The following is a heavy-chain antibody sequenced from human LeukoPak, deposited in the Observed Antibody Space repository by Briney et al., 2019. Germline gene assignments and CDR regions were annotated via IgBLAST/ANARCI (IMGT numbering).Heavy chain of an antibody. V-gene: IGHV4-34*01. D-gene: IGHD6-13*01. CDR1: GGSFSDYY. Sequence: SETLSLTCVFYGGSFSDYYWSWIRQPPGKGLEWIGEITRRGDTNYNPSLKSRVSISVDTSNNQVSLRLRSVTAADTAVYYCARLDQLVQDYWYFDLWGRGTLVTVSA. J-gene: IGHJ2*01. CDR3: ARLDQLVQDYWYFDL. CDR2: ITRRGDT.